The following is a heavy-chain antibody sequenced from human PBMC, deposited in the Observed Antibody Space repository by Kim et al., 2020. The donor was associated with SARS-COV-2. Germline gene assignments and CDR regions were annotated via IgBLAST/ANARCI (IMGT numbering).Heavy chain of an antibody. CDR3: ARGLGYGMDV. J-gene: IGHJ6*02. D-gene: IGHD3-16*01. Sequence: SETLSLTCTVSGGSISSGSYYWSRIRQPAGKGLEWIGRIYTSGSTNYNPSLKSRVTISVDTSKNQFSLKLSSVTAADTAVYYCARGLGYGMDVWGQGTTVTVSS. CDR2: IYTSGST. CDR1: GGSISSGSYY. V-gene: IGHV4-61*02.